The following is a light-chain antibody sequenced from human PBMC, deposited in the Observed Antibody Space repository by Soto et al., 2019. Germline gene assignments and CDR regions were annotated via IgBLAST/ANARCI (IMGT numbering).Light chain of an antibody. CDR3: QTWATGIPV. J-gene: IGLJ2*01. Sequence: QTVVTQSPSASASLGASVKLTCTLSSGHSSYAIAWHQQQSEKGPRYLMKLNSDGSHSKGDGIPDRFSGSSSGAERYLTISSLQSEDEADYYCQTWATGIPVFGGGTKLTVL. V-gene: IGLV4-69*01. CDR1: SGHSSYA. CDR2: LNSDGSH.